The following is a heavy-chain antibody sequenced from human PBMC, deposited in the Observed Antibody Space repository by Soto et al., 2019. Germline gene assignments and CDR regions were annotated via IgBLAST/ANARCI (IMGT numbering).Heavy chain of an antibody. J-gene: IGHJ6*02. V-gene: IGHV3-48*02. Sequence: GGSLRLSCAASGFTFSSYSMNWVRQAPGKGLEWVSYISSSSSTIYYADSVKGRFTISRDNAKNSLYLQMNSLRDEDTAVYYCARDRSYGYYYYYGMDVWGQGTTVTVSS. CDR2: ISSSSSTI. CDR1: GFTFSSYS. D-gene: IGHD5-18*01. CDR3: ARDRSYGYYYYYGMDV.